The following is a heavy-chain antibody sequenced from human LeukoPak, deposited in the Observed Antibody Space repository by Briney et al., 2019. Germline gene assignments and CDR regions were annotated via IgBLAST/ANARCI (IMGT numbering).Heavy chain of an antibody. CDR2: IYRGGST. Sequence: GGSLRLSCAASGFTVSSSYMSWVRQAPGKGLEWVSVIYRGGSTYFADSVKGRFTISRDNSKNTLYLQMNYLRAEDTAVYYCARSGYCSGGSCYGGDFDYWGQGTLVTVSS. CDR3: ARSGYCSGGSCYGGDFDY. CDR1: GFTVSSSY. V-gene: IGHV3-53*01. J-gene: IGHJ4*02. D-gene: IGHD2-15*01.